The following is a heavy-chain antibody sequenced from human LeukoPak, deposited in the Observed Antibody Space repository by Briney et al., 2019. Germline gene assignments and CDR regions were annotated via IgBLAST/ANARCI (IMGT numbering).Heavy chain of an antibody. CDR2: ISYDGSNK. D-gene: IGHD3-22*01. CDR1: GFTFSSYG. CDR3: ARDRGYYDSSKWYFDL. V-gene: IGHV3-30*03. J-gene: IGHJ2*01. Sequence: GGSLRLSCAASGFTFSSYGMHWVRQAPGKGLEWVAVISYDGSNKYYADSVKGRFTISRDNSKNTLYLQMNSLRDEDTAVYYCARDRGYYDSSKWYFDLWGRGTLVTVSS.